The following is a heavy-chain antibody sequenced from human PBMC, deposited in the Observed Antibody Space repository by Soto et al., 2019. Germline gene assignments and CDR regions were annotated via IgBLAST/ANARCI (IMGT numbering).Heavy chain of an antibody. CDR2: INPNSGGT. CDR3: ARPHLNYVES. Sequence: GASVKVSCKASGYTFTGYYMHWVRQAPGQGLEWMGWINPNSGGTNYAQKFQGRVTVSADKSISTVYLQWSSLKASDTAMYYCARPHLNYVESWGQGTLVTVSS. CDR1: GYTFTGYY. J-gene: IGHJ1*01. V-gene: IGHV1-2*02. D-gene: IGHD3-16*01.